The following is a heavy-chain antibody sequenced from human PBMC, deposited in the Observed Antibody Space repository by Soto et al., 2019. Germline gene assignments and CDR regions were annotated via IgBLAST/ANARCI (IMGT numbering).Heavy chain of an antibody. CDR2: ISYDGSKK. D-gene: IGHD3-22*01. V-gene: IGHV3-30*18. CDR1: GFTFSTYG. Sequence: GGSLRLSCAASGFTFSTYGMHWVRQAPGKGLEWVAVISYDGSKKDYADSVKGRFTISRDNSKYTLYLQTNSLRAEDTAVYYCAKSYYASSGSYWNDRWGHGTLVTVSS. J-gene: IGHJ4*01. CDR3: AKSYYASSGSYWNDR.